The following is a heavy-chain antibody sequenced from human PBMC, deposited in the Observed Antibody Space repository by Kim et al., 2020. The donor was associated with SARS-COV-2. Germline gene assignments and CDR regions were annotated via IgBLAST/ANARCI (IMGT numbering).Heavy chain of an antibody. J-gene: IGHJ4*02. CDR3: NTDEYTGYSSGWYSNFDY. D-gene: IGHD6-19*01. Sequence: KGRFTISRDDSKNTLYLQMNSLKTEYTAVYYCNTDEYTGYSSGWYSNFDYWGQGTLVTVSS. V-gene: IGHV3-15*01.